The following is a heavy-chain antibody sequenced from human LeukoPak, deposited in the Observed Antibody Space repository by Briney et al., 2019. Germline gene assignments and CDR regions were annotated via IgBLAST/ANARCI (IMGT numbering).Heavy chain of an antibody. J-gene: IGHJ3*02. V-gene: IGHV4-59*12. CDR3: ARGKGYDSPSGAFDI. D-gene: IGHD3-9*01. Sequence: SETLSLTCTVSGGSISSYYWSWIRQPPGKGPEWIGYTFYRGTTYYNPSLKSRVTISLDRSKNQFSLNVSSVTAADTAMYYAARGKGYDSPSGAFDIWGHGAMVTVSS. CDR1: GGSISSYY. CDR2: TFYRGTT.